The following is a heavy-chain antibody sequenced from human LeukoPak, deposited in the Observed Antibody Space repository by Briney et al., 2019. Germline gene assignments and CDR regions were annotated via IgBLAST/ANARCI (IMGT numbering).Heavy chain of an antibody. J-gene: IGHJ4*02. CDR3: ARDPPTTYDFWSGYSRFGY. CDR2: ISSSGSTI. V-gene: IGHV3-11*04. CDR1: GFTFSDYY. D-gene: IGHD3-3*01. Sequence: GGSLRLSCAASGFTFSDYYMSWIRQAPGKGLEWVSYISSSGSTIYYADSVKGRFTISRDNAKNSLYLQMNSLRAEDTAVYYCARDPPTTYDFWSGYSRFGYWGQGTLVTVSS.